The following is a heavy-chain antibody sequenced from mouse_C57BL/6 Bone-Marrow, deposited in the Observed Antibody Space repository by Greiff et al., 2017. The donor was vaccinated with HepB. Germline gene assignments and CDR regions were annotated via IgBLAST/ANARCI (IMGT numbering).Heavy chain of an antibody. CDR3: ARDLTGTYYYAMDY. CDR1: GFTFSSYA. V-gene: IGHV5-4*01. CDR2: ISDGGSYT. J-gene: IGHJ4*01. D-gene: IGHD4-1*01. Sequence: EVQLVESGGGLVKPGGSLKLSCAASGFTFSSYAMSWVRQTPEKRLEWVATISDGGSYTYYPDNVKGRFTISRDNAKNNLYLQMSHLKSEDTAMYYCARDLTGTYYYAMDYWGQGTSVTVSS.